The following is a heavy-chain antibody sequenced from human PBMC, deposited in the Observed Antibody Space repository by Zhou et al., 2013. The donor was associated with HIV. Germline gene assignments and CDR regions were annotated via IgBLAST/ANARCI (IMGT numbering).Heavy chain of an antibody. D-gene: IGHD3-9*01. CDR2: IIPKFGTV. V-gene: IGHV1-69*05. J-gene: IGHJ6*03. CDR1: GGTFGEYA. CDR3: ARGWRRYAISIDLYFYMDV. Sequence: QAQLVQSASEVRNPGPGSSVTVSCEASGGTFGEYAVNWVRQAPGQGFEWMGGIIPKFGTVKYAPKFQGRVTITTDESTRTVYLELGRLRSDDTAIYYCARGWRRYAISIDLYFYMDVWGKGTTVTVSS.